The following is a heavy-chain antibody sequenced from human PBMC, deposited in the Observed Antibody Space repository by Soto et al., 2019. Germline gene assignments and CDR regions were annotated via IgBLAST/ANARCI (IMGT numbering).Heavy chain of an antibody. CDR1: GFTLSGYY. V-gene: IGHV3-11*01. CDR3: AREIGNRVPYGTVDY. CDR2: IGKTGSDI. J-gene: IGHJ4*02. Sequence: PGGSLRLSCAASGFTLSGYYMTWMRQTPGKGLEWVSFIGKTGSDIHSADSVEGRFTISRDNAKNSLYLQMNSLRAEDTAVYYCAREIGNRVPYGTVDYWGEGTLVTVSS. D-gene: IGHD1-1*01.